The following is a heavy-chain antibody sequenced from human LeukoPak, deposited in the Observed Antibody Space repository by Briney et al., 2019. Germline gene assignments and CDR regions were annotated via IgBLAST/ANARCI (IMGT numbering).Heavy chain of an antibody. D-gene: IGHD6-6*01. V-gene: IGHV3-43*01. CDR2: ISWDGGST. Sequence: GGSLRLSCAASGFTFDDYTMHWVRQAPGKGLEWVSLISWDGGSTYYADSVKGRFTISRDNSKNSLYLQMNSLRTEDTALYYCAKETQLSLSMDVWGQGTTVTVSS. J-gene: IGHJ6*02. CDR3: AKETQLSLSMDV. CDR1: GFTFDDYT.